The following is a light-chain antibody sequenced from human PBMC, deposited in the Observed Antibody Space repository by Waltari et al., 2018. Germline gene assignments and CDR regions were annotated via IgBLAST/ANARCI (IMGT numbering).Light chain of an antibody. CDR1: HSIDIY. Sequence: DIQMTQSPSSLSASVGDRVTITCRASHSIDIYLNWFQQKPGKAPKLLIYAASSLRSWVPSRFSGSGSGTDFTLIISSLQPEDFATYYCQQSVSTVRTFGQGTRVEVK. V-gene: IGKV1-39*01. CDR3: QQSVSTVRT. CDR2: AAS. J-gene: IGKJ1*01.